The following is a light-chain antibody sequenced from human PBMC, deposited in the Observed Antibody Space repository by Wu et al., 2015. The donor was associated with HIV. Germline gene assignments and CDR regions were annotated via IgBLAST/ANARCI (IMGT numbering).Light chain of an antibody. J-gene: IGKJ2*03. CDR1: QSVSSRH. Sequence: EIVLTQSPDTLSLSPGERATLSCRASQSVSSRHLAWYQQKPGQPPRLLIYVASSRATGIPDRFSGSGSGTDFTLTISRLEPEDFAVYYCQHYGSSPRFGQGTKLEIK. V-gene: IGKV3-20*01. CDR3: QHYGSSPR. CDR2: VAS.